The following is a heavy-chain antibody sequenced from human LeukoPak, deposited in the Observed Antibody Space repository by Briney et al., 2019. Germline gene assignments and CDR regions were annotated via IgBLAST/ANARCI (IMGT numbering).Heavy chain of an antibody. CDR1: GYTFTSYY. CDR2: INPTGGST. D-gene: IGHD3-3*01. CDR3: ARETLRDFWSGYYTDYYYYMDV. V-gene: IGHV1-46*03. J-gene: IGHJ6*03. Sequence: ASVNVSCMASGYTFTSYYMHGVRQAPAQGLEWMGIINPTGGSTSYAQKFQGRVTMARDTSTSTVYMELSSLRSEDTAVYYCARETLRDFWSGYYTDYYYYMDVWGKGTTVTVSS.